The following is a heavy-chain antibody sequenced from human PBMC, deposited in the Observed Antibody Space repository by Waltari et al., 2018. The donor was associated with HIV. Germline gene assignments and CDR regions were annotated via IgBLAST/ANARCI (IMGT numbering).Heavy chain of an antibody. CDR1: GGSISTYS. J-gene: IGHJ4*02. CDR3: ARLPAD. Sequence: QVQLQESGPGLVKPSETLSLTCTVSGGSISTYSWSWIRQPPGKGLEWIGYIYYSGNTNYNPSLQSRVTISVDTSKNQFSLKLCSVTAADTAIYYCARLPADWGQGTLVTVSS. V-gene: IGHV4-59*01. CDR2: IYYSGNT.